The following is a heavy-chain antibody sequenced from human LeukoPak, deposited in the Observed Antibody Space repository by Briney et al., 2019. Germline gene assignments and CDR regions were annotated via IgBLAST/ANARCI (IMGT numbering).Heavy chain of an antibody. CDR3: ARVYYYDSTADGAFDI. V-gene: IGHV1-69*13. CDR1: GGTFSSYA. D-gene: IGHD3-22*01. J-gene: IGHJ3*02. Sequence: SVKVSCKASGGTFSSYAISWVRQAPGQGLEWMGGIIPILGTANYAQKFQGRVTITADESTSTAYMELSSLRSEDTAVYYCARVYYYDSTADGAFDIWGQGTMVTVSS. CDR2: IIPILGTA.